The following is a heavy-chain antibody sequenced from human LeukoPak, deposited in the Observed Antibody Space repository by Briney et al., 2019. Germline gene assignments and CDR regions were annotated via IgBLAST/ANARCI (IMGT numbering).Heavy chain of an antibody. CDR1: GFTFSSYE. Sequence: GGSLRLSCAASGFTFSSYEMKWVRHAPGKGLEWVSYISSSGSTIYYADSVKGRFTISRDNAKKSLYLQMNSLRAEDTAVYYCARDNQLIAAAGSNYWGQGTLVTVSS. D-gene: IGHD6-13*01. V-gene: IGHV3-48*03. CDR2: ISSSGSTI. J-gene: IGHJ4*02. CDR3: ARDNQLIAAAGSNY.